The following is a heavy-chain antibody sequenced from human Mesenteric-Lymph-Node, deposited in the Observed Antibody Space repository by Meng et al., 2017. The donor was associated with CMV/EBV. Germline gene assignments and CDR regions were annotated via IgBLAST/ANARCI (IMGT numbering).Heavy chain of an antibody. D-gene: IGHD3-10*01. CDR2: INHSGRT. J-gene: IGHJ1*01. CDR1: GGTFSGYY. V-gene: IGHV4-34*08. Sequence: CDVYGGTFSGYYWSWVRQPPGKGLEWIGEINHSGRTTYDPSLKSRVTISVDATKNQFSLKLSSVPAADTAVYYCAGGRLTMVVYFQHWGQGTLVTVSS. CDR3: AGGRLTMVVYFQH.